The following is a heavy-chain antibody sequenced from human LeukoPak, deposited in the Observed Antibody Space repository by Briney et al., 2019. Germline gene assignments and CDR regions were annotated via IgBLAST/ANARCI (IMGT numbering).Heavy chain of an antibody. D-gene: IGHD4-23*01. V-gene: IGHV3-23*01. CDR2: ISASGGST. Sequence: GGSLRLSCAASGFTFSSYAMSWVRQAPGKGLEWVSTISASGGSTYYADSVKGRSSISRDNSKNTLYLQMNSLRAEDTAVYYCARDPGRLRWPPTDYWGQGTLVTVSS. CDR3: ARDPGRLRWPPTDY. J-gene: IGHJ4*02. CDR1: GFTFSSYA.